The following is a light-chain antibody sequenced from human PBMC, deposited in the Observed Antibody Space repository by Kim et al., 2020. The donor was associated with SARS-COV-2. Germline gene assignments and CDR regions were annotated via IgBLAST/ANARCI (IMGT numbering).Light chain of an antibody. CDR2: GAS. Sequence: ASGGDRVASTCRASHGITNSLAWCQQKPGKAPKALIYGASSLQSGVPSKFSGSGSGTDFTLTISSLQPEDFATYDCQQYYSYPPTFGGGTKVDIK. J-gene: IGKJ4*01. V-gene: IGKV1-16*02. CDR3: QQYYSYPPT. CDR1: HGITNS.